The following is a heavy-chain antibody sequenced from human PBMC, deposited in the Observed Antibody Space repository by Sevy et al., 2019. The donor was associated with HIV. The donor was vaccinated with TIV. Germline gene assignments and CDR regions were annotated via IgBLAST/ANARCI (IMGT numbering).Heavy chain of an antibody. D-gene: IGHD2-15*01. J-gene: IGHJ4*02. CDR2: MNPTSGNT. CDR3: AGGDCSGGNCYWGFDY. CDR1: GYTFTSYD. V-gene: IGHV1-8*01. Sequence: ASVKVSCEASGYTFTSYDINWVRQATGQGLEWMGWMNPTSGNTVYAQNFQGRVTFTRDASIDTAYMELGSLRSEDTAVYYCAGGDCSGGNCYWGFDYWGQGTLVTVSS.